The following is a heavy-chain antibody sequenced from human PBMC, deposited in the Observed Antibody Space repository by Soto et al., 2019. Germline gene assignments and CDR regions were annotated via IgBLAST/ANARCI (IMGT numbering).Heavy chain of an antibody. CDR2: VYHTGDT. J-gene: IGHJ5*02. D-gene: IGHD2-21*02. V-gene: IGHV4-4*01. CDR3: AREIVTAGGNNYFDP. Sequence: ETLSLTSGGSGGTVASSHCWNWVRQSPGGGLEWIGNVYHTGDTNFNPSLQSRVTISVDKSNNQFSLRLNYLTAADTAVYFCAREIVTAGGNNYFDPWGPGTLVTVSS. CDR1: GGTVASSHC.